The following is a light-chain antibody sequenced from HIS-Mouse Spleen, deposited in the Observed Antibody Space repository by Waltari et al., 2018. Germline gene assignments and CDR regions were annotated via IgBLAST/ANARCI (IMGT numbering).Light chain of an antibody. V-gene: IGLV3-10*01. CDR3: YSTDSSGNHRV. J-gene: IGLJ2*01. CDR1: ALPKKY. Sequence: SYELTQPPSVSVSPGQTARITCSGDALPKKYAYWYQQKSGRAPVRVIYEDSKRPPGIPERFSGSSSGTMATLTISGAQVEDEADYYCYSTDSSGNHRVFGGGTKLTVL. CDR2: EDS.